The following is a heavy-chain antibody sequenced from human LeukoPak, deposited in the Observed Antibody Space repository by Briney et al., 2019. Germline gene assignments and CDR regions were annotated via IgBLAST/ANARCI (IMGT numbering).Heavy chain of an antibody. D-gene: IGHD2-2*01. CDR2: IIPILGIA. CDR1: GGTFSSYA. V-gene: IGHV1-69*04. CDR3: ARSNIVVVPAAVDYYYYYYMDV. J-gene: IGHJ6*03. Sequence: EASVKVSCKASGGTFSSYAISWVRQAPGQGLEWMGRIIPILGIANYAQKFQGRVTITADKSTSTAYMELSSLRSEDTAVYYCARSNIVVVPAAVDYYYYYYMDVWAKGTTVTVSS.